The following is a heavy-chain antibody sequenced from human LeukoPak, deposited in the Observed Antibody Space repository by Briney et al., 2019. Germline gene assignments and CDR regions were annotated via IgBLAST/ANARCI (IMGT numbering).Heavy chain of an antibody. CDR1: GDSVSSNSAA. V-gene: IGHV6-1*01. Sequence: SQTLSLTCALSGDSVSSNSAAWTWIRQSPSRGLEWLGRTYYRSKGYNDYAVSVKSRITINPDTSKNQFSLQLNSVTLEDTAVYYCARAAAGTGKFDYWGQGTLVTVSS. CDR2: TYYRSKGYN. D-gene: IGHD6-13*01. CDR3: ARAAAGTGKFDY. J-gene: IGHJ4*02.